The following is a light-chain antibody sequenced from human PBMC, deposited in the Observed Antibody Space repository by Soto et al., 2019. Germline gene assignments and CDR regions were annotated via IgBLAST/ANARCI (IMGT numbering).Light chain of an antibody. CDR1: QSISSW. V-gene: IGKV1-5*03. J-gene: IGKJ1*01. CDR2: KAS. Sequence: DIQMTQSPSTLSASVGDRVTITCRASQSISSWLAWYQQKPEKAPKRLIYKASSLQSGDPSRFSGSESGTEFTLTISSLQPDDFATYYCHQYISYPWTFGQGTKVEIK. CDR3: HQYISYPWT.